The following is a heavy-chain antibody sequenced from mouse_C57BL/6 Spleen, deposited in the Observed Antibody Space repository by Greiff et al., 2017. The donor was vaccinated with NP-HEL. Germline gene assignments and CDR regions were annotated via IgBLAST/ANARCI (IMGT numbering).Heavy chain of an antibody. V-gene: IGHV1-59*01. Sequence: QVQLQQPGAELVRPGTSVKLSCKASGYTFTSYWMHWVKQRPGQGLEWIGVIDPSDSYTNYNQKFKGKATLTVDTSSSTAYMQLSSLTSEDSAAYYCARRGAYYSNLFAYWGQGTLVTVSA. D-gene: IGHD2-5*01. J-gene: IGHJ3*01. CDR3: ARRGAYYSNLFAY. CDR1: GYTFTSYW. CDR2: IDPSDSYT.